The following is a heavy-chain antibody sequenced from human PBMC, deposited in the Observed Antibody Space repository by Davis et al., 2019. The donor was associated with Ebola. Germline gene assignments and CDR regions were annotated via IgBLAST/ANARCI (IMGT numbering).Heavy chain of an antibody. CDR2: INHSGST. J-gene: IGHJ5*02. D-gene: IGHD2-2*02. CDR3: ARGVVVVPAAIRGSWFDP. V-gene: IGHV4-34*01. CDR1: GGSFSGYY. Sequence: PSETLSLTCAVYGGSFSGYYWSWIRQPPGKGLEWIGEINHSGSTNYNPSLKSRVTISVDTSKNQFSLKLSSVTAADTAVYYCARGVVVVPAAIRGSWFDPWGQGTLVTVSS.